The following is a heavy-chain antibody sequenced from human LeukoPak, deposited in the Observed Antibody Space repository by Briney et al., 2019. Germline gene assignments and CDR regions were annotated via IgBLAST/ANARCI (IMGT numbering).Heavy chain of an antibody. V-gene: IGHV4-59*08. CDR2: IYYSGST. CDR1: GGSTSSCY. D-gene: IGHD1-1*01. CDR3: ARRRYLDY. Sequence: SETLSLTCTVSGGSTSSCYWSWIRQPPGKGLEWIGYIYYSGSTSYNPSLKSRVTISVDTSKNQFSLKLSSVTAADTAVYYCARRRYLDYWGQGTLVTVSS. J-gene: IGHJ4*02.